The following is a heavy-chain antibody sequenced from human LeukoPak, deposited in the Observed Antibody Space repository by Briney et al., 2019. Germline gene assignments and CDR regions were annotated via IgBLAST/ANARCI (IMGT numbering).Heavy chain of an antibody. J-gene: IGHJ4*02. CDR2: ISGYKGNT. CDR3: AREDSSGWYYFAY. V-gene: IGHV1-18*04. CDR1: GYIFTSYG. D-gene: IGHD6-19*01. Sequence: GASVKASCKVSGYIFTSYGISWGRQAPGQGLEWMGWISGYKGNTNYAQKFQGRVTMTTETSTSTAYMELRSLRSDDTAVYFCAREDSSGWYYFAYWGQGTLVTVSS.